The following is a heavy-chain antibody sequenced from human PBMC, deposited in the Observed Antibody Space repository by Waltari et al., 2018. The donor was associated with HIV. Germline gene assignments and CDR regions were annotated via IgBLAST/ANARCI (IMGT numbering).Heavy chain of an antibody. Sequence: EVQLVESGGGLVKPGGSLRLSCAASGFTFSSYSMNWVRQAPGKGLEWVSSIRNRSSYIYYADSVKGRFTISRDNAKNSLYLQMNSLRAEDTAVYYCAPLAGSPLNGNWGQGTLVTVSS. V-gene: IGHV3-21*01. D-gene: IGHD3-10*01. J-gene: IGHJ4*02. CDR3: APLAGSPLNGN. CDR1: GFTFSSYS. CDR2: IRNRSSYI.